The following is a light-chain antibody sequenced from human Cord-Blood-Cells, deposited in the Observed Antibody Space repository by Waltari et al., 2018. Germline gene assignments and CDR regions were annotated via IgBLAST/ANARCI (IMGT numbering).Light chain of an antibody. J-gene: IGKJ2*01. CDR1: QSISSW. CDR3: QQYNSYST. V-gene: IGKV1-5*03. CDR2: KAS. Sequence: DIQMTQSPSTLSASVGERVTITCPASQSISSWLAWYQQKPGKAPKLLIYKASSLESGVPSRFSGSGSGTEFTLTISSLQPDDFATYYCQQYNSYSTFGQGTKLEIK.